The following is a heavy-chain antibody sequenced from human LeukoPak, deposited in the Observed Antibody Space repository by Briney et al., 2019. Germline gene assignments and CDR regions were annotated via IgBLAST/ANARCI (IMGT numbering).Heavy chain of an antibody. V-gene: IGHV1-46*01. CDR1: GYTFTSYY. CDR3: ARDNSVGDIAWWFDP. CDR2: INPSGGST. D-gene: IGHD3-16*02. Sequence: ASVKVSCKASGYTFTSYYMHWVRQAPGQGLEWMGIINPSGGSTSYAQKFQGRVTMTRDMSTTTDYMELSSLRSEDTAVYYCARDNSVGDIAWWFDPWGQGTLVTVSS. J-gene: IGHJ5*02.